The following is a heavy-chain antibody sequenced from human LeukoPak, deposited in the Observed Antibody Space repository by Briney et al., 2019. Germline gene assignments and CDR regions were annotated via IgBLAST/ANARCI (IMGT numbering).Heavy chain of an antibody. V-gene: IGHV4-59*01. CDR2: IHSSGST. J-gene: IGHJ3*02. Sequence: SETLSLTCSVSGASISSYYWSWIRQPPGKRLEWIGYIHSSGSTNYSPSLKSRVTISVDTSKNQFSLKLSSLTAVDTAVYYCAAQGSSWDAFDIWGRGTMVTVSS. CDR1: GASISSYY. D-gene: IGHD6-13*01. CDR3: AAQGSSWDAFDI.